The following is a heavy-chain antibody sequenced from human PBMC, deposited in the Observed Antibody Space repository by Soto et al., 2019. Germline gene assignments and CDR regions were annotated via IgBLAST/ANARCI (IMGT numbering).Heavy chain of an antibody. CDR2: ISGDGGST. D-gene: IGHD3-10*01. J-gene: IGHJ6*02. CDR3: AKSRGGYYYCGMDV. Sequence: GGSLRLSCAASGFTFDDYAMHWVRQAPGKGLEWVSLISGDGGSTYYADSVKGRFTISRDNSKNSLYLQMNSLRTEDTALYYCAKSRGGYYYCGMDVWGQGTTVTVSS. CDR1: GFTFDDYA. V-gene: IGHV3-43*02.